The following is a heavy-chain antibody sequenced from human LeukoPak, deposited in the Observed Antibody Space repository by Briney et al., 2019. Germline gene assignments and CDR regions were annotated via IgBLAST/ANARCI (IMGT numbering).Heavy chain of an antibody. Sequence: GRSLRLSCAASGFTFSSYSMNWVRQAPGKGLEWVSSISSSSSYIYYADSVKGRFTISRDNAKNSLYLQMNSLRAEDTAVYYCASGGIAAAGTSSPGYYYYYGMDVWGQGTTVTVSS. J-gene: IGHJ6*02. V-gene: IGHV3-21*01. CDR2: ISSSSSYI. CDR3: ASGGIAAAGTSSPGYYYYYGMDV. D-gene: IGHD6-13*01. CDR1: GFTFSSYS.